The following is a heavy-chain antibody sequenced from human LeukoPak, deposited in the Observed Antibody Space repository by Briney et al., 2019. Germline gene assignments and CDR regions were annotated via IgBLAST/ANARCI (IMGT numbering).Heavy chain of an antibody. V-gene: IGHV3-53*01. CDR2: IYSGGST. CDR3: AKDFRIGYSAHFDY. J-gene: IGHJ4*02. Sequence: GGSLRLSCAASGFTVSSNYMNWVRQAPGKGLEWVSAIYSGGSTYYADSVKGRFSISRDNSKNTLYLQMDSLRGEDTAVYYCAKDFRIGYSAHFDYWGQGALVTVSS. D-gene: IGHD2-21*01. CDR1: GFTVSSNY.